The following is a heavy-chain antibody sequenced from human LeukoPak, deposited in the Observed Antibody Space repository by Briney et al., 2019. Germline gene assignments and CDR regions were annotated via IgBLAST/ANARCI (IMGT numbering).Heavy chain of an antibody. CDR2: IYSSGSGST. V-gene: IGHV4-59*01. J-gene: IGHJ4*02. Sequence: SETLSLTCTVSGGSISSSFWSWVRQPPGKGLEWIGYIYSSGSGSTSYNPSLKSRVTISVDTSKNQFSLNLSPVTAADTAVYYCATLYSSAWAAFDFWGQGALVTVSS. CDR1: GGSISSSF. D-gene: IGHD6-19*01. CDR3: ATLYSSAWAAFDF.